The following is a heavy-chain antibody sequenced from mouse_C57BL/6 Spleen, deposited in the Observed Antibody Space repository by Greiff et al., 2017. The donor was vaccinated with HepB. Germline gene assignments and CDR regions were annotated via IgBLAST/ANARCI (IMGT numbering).Heavy chain of an antibody. CDR2: IDPETGGT. CDR1: GYTFTDYE. CDR3: TSTTVVAPYYFDY. J-gene: IGHJ2*01. V-gene: IGHV1-15*01. D-gene: IGHD1-1*01. Sequence: QVQLQQSGAGLVRPGASVPLSCKASGYTFTDYELHWVKQTPVHGLEWIGAIDPETGGTAYNQKFKGKAILTADKSSSTAYMELRSLTSEDSAVYYCTSTTVVAPYYFDYWGQGTTLTVSS.